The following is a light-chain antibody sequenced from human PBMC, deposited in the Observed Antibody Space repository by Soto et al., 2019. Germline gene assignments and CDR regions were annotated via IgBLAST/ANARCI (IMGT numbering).Light chain of an antibody. CDR1: QSISSS. V-gene: IGKV3-15*01. CDR2: GPS. J-gene: IGKJ1*01. Sequence: EILMTQSPATLSVSPGERATLSCRASQSISSSLVWYQQKPCQAPRLLIYGPSTRATGISARFRGSGSCTEFMLTISSPQSEDVAVYYCEPYYRWHGTFGQATKVVIK. CDR3: EPYYRWHGT.